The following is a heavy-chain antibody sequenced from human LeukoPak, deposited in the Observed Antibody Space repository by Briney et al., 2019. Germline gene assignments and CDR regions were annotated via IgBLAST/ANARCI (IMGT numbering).Heavy chain of an antibody. CDR2: AHNSGNT. D-gene: IGHD4-11*01. V-gene: IGHV4-59*01. Sequence: SETLSHTCTGSGDPMRSDHWSGIRQPPGKTLEWIGYAHNSGNTKYNPSLKSRVTISLDTSKKQFSLRLSSVTAADTAVYYCAIDRDTVTNDYWFDPWGQGTLVTVSS. J-gene: IGHJ5*02. CDR1: GDPMRSDH. CDR3: AIDRDTVTNDYWFDP.